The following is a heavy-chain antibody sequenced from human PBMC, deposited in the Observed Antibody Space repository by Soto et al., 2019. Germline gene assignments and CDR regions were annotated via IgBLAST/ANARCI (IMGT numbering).Heavy chain of an antibody. CDR1: GGTFSSYA. D-gene: IGHD6-19*01. CDR2: IIPIFGTA. J-gene: IGHJ4*02. CDR3: ARAGGYSSGWSDLDY. V-gene: IGHV1-69*13. Sequence: ASVKVSCKASGGTFSSYAISWVRQAPGQGLEWMGGIIPIFGTANYAQKFQGRVTITADESTSTAYMELSSLRSGDTAVYYCARAGGYSSGWSDLDYWGQGTLVTVSS.